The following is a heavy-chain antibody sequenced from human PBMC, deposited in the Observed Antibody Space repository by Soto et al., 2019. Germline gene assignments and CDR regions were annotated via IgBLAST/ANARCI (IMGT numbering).Heavy chain of an antibody. Sequence: QVQLVQSGGEVKRPGASVKVSCKTSGYTFSNYGITWVRQAPGQPLEWLGWISLYSDGTNYAQKFQGRVSITTDTSTTKTYMALRCLRSADTAGYYCEGAVHGAEGWFGPWGQGTMVTVSS. CDR3: EGAVHGAEGWFGP. J-gene: IGHJ5*02. CDR2: ISLYSDGT. D-gene: IGHD4-17*01. V-gene: IGHV1-18*01. CDR1: GYTFSNYG.